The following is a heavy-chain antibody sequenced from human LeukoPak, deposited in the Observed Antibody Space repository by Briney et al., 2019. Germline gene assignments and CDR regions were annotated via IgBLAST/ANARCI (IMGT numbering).Heavy chain of an antibody. CDR1: AFTFSTYS. CDR3: ARDGGAAAGTVGY. D-gene: IGHD6-13*01. Sequence: GGSLRLSCAASAFTFSTYSMHWVRQAPGKGLEWVSYISSSGSTIYYADSVKGRFTISRDNAKNSLYLQMNSLRAEDTAVYYCARDGGAAAGTVGYWGQGTLVTVSS. CDR2: ISSSGSTI. J-gene: IGHJ4*02. V-gene: IGHV3-48*04.